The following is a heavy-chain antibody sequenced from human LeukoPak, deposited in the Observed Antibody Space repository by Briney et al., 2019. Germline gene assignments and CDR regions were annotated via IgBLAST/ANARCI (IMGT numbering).Heavy chain of an antibody. V-gene: IGHV3-13*01. CDR1: GFTFSGYD. CDR2: IGIPGDT. J-gene: IGHJ3*02. D-gene: IGHD3-16*02. Sequence: GGSLRLSCAASGFTFSGYDFHWLRQATGKGLEWVSGIGIPGDTYYPGSVKGRFTISRDNAKNSLYLQMNSLRAGDTAVYYCARAQPVSDAFDIWGQRTMVTVSS. CDR3: ARAQPVSDAFDI.